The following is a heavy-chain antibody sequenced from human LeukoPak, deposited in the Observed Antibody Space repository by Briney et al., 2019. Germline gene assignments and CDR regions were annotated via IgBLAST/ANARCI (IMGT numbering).Heavy chain of an antibody. J-gene: IGHJ6*02. CDR3: ARAVGYCSSTSCYARYYYYYGMDV. Sequence: GESLKISCKGSGYNFINYWIGWVRQMPGKGLEWMGIIYPGGSETRYSPSFQGQVTISADKSITTAYLQWSSLKASDTAMYYCARAVGYCSSTSCYARYYYYYGMDVWGQGTTVTVSS. D-gene: IGHD2-2*01. V-gene: IGHV5-51*01. CDR2: IYPGGSET. CDR1: GYNFINYW.